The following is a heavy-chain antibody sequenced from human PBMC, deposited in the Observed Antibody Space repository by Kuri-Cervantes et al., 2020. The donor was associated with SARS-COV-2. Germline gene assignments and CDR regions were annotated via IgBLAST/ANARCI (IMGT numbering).Heavy chain of an antibody. J-gene: IGHJ6*03. CDR2: IYSGGST. CDR1: GFTVSSNY. D-gene: IGHD6-6*01. V-gene: IGHV3-53*01. CDR3: ARAVGSSSAGDYSMDV. Sequence: GESLKISCAASGFTVSSNYMSWVRQAPGKGLEWVSVIYSGGSTHYADSVKGRFTNSRDNAKNSLFLQMNSLRADDTAVYYCARAVGSSSAGDYSMDVWGKGTTVTVSS.